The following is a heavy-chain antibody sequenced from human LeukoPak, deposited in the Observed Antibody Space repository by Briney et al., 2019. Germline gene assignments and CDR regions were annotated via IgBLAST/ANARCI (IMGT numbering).Heavy chain of an antibody. CDR3: ARGLYYDSSGYYYVGSGAAFDI. D-gene: IGHD3-22*01. CDR1: GYTFTSYG. V-gene: IGHV1-18*01. J-gene: IGHJ3*02. CDR2: ISAYNGNT. Sequence: ASVKVSCKASGYTFTSYGISWVRRAPGQGLEWMGWISAYNGNTNYAQKLQGRVTMTTDTSTSTAYMELRSLRSDDTAVYYCARGLYYDSSGYYYVGSGAAFDIWGQGTMVTVSS.